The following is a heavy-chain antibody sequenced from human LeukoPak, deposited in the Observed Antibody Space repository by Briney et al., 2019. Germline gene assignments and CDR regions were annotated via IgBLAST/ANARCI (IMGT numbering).Heavy chain of an antibody. CDR1: GGSISSGSYY. CDR3: ASYKGKDAFDI. CDR2: IYTSGST. V-gene: IGHV4-61*02. Sequence: SQTLSLTCTVSGGSISSGSYYWSWIRQPAGKGLEWIGRIYTSGSTNYNPSLKCRVTISVDTSKNQFSLKLSSVTAADTAVYYCASYKGKDAFDIWGQGTMVTVSS. J-gene: IGHJ3*02. D-gene: IGHD3-10*01.